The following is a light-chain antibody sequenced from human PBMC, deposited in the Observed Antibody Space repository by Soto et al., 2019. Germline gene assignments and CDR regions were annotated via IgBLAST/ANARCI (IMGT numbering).Light chain of an antibody. V-gene: IGKV1-5*01. Sequence: DIQMTQSPSTLSASVGDRVTITCRASQSISSWLAWYQQTPGKAPKLLIYDASSLESGVPSRFSGSGSGTEFTLTISSLQPDDFATYYCQQYHSYPYTFGQGTKLEIK. CDR2: DAS. J-gene: IGKJ2*01. CDR3: QQYHSYPYT. CDR1: QSISSW.